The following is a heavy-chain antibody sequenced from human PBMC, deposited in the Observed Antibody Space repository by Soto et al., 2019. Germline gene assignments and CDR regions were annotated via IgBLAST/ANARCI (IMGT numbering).Heavy chain of an antibody. D-gene: IGHD1-26*01. CDR1: GFTFSSYD. Sequence: LRLSCAASGFTFSSYDMSWVRQAPGKGLEWVSIISGSGSNSDYADSVKGRFTISRDTSKNTLYLQMNSLRAEDTAFYYCSKGLGFLGSPNFDNWGQRTLGTVS. V-gene: IGHV3-23*01. J-gene: IGHJ4*02. CDR2: ISGSGSNS. CDR3: SKGLGFLGSPNFDN.